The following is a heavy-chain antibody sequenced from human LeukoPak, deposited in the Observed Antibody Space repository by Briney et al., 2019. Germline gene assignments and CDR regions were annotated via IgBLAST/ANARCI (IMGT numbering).Heavy chain of an antibody. CDR3: ARAENYYGSGSYNDY. V-gene: IGHV4-59*01. CDR1: GGSISSYY. Sequence: SETLSLTCTVSGGSISSYYWSWIRQPPGKGLEWIGYIYYSGSTNYNPSLKSRVTISVDTSKNQFSLKLSSVTAADTAMYYCARAENYYGSGSYNDYWGQGTLVTVSS. CDR2: IYYSGST. D-gene: IGHD3-10*01. J-gene: IGHJ4*02.